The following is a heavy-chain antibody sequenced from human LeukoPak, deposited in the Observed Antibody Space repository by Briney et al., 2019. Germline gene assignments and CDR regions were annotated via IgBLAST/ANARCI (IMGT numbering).Heavy chain of an antibody. CDR3: ARQHCSGGDCYFFD. D-gene: IGHD2-15*01. CDR2: IWYDGNNK. V-gene: IGHV3-33*01. J-gene: IGHJ4*02. Sequence: GRSLRLSCAASGFTFSSYGMHWVRQAPGKGLEWVALIWYDGNNKYYADSVKGRFTISRDNSKNTLYLQLNSLRAEDTAVYYCARQHCSGGDCYFFDWGQGTLVTVSS. CDR1: GFTFSSYG.